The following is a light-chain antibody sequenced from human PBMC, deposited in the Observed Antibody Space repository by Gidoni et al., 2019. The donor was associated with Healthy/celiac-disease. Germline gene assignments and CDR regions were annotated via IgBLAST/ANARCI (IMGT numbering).Light chain of an antibody. CDR1: QGISNS. CDR3: QQYYSTPSIT. V-gene: IGKV1-NL1*01. J-gene: IGKJ5*01. CDR2: AAS. Sequence: DIQMTQSPASRSASVGDRVTITCRASQGISNSLAWYQQKPGKAPKLLLYAASRLECGVPSRFSGSGSGTDYTLTISSLQPEDFATYYCQQYYSTPSITFGQGTRLEIK.